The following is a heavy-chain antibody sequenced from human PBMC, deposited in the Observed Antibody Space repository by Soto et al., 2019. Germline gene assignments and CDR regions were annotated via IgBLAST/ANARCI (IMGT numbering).Heavy chain of an antibody. D-gene: IGHD3-3*01. CDR2: IKQDGSEK. CDR1: GFTFSSYW. J-gene: IGHJ6*02. V-gene: IGHV3-7*05. Sequence: ESGGGLVQPGGSLRLSCAASGFTFSSYWMSWVRQAPGKGLEWVANIKQDGSEKYYVDSVKGRFTISRDNAKNSLYLQMNSLRAEDTAVYYCARDKGSITIFGVVPYYYYGMDVWGQGTTVTVSS. CDR3: ARDKGSITIFGVVPYYYYGMDV.